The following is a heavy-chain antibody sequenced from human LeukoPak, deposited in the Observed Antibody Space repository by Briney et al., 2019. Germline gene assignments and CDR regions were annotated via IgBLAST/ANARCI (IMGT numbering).Heavy chain of an antibody. CDR2: ISYDGSNK. CDR1: GFTFSSYG. J-gene: IGHJ3*02. Sequence: GGSLRLSCAASGFTFSSYGMHWVRQAPGKGLEWVAVISYDGSNKYYADSVKGRFTISRDSSKNTLYLQMNSLRAEDTAVYYCAKLPGGSDAFDIWGQGTMVTVSS. CDR3: AKLPGGSDAFDI. V-gene: IGHV3-30*18. D-gene: IGHD3-10*01.